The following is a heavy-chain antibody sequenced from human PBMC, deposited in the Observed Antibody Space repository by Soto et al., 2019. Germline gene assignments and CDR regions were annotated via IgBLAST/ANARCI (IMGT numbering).Heavy chain of an antibody. CDR1: GGSISSSSYY. V-gene: IGHV4-39*01. CDR3: AGQGGEYSSSKGMDV. J-gene: IGHJ6*01. CDR2: IYYSGST. D-gene: IGHD6-6*01. Sequence: SETLSLTCTVSGGSISSSSYYWGWIRQPPGKGLEWIGSIYYSGSTYYNPSLKSRVTISVDTSKNQFSLKLSSVTAADTAVYYCAGQGGEYSSSKGMDVWGEGTTVTVSS.